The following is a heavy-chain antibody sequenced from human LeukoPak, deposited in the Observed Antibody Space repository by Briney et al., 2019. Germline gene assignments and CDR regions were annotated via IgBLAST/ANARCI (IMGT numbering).Heavy chain of an antibody. V-gene: IGHV3-30*04. Sequence: GGSLRLSCAASGFTFSSYAMHWVRQAPGKGLEWVAVISYDGSNKYYADSVKGRFTISRDNSKNTLYLQMNSLRAEDTAVYYCARDSSGWYPEYFQHWGQGTLVTVSS. D-gene: IGHD6-19*01. CDR2: ISYDGSNK. CDR1: GFTFSSYA. CDR3: ARDSSGWYPEYFQH. J-gene: IGHJ1*01.